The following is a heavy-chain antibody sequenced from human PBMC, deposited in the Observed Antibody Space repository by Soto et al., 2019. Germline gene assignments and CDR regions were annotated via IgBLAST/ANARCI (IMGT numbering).Heavy chain of an antibody. Sequence: QVRLMQSGPEVRRPGASVTVSCKASGYTFTHYFIHWVRRAPGQGIEWMGYINPKSGDTHYSQTFRGRVSMTRDTSTDTDNMGMSSLKSDDTAVYFCARVPGHKNSRGDFWGQGTPITVSS. CDR3: ARVPGHKNSRGDF. CDR1: GYTFTHYF. V-gene: IGHV1-2*02. D-gene: IGHD1-7*01. J-gene: IGHJ4*02. CDR2: INPKSGDT.